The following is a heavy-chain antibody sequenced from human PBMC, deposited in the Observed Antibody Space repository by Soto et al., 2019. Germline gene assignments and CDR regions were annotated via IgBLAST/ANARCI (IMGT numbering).Heavy chain of an antibody. CDR1: GGTFSSYT. V-gene: IGHV1-69*02. CDR3: ASSQDYYYYYMDV. Sequence: SVKVSCKASGGTFSSYTISWVRQAPGQGLEWMGRIIPILGIANYAQKFQGRVTITADKSTSTAYMELSSLRSEDTAVYYCASSQDYYYYYMDVWGKGTTVTVSS. CDR2: IIPILGIA. J-gene: IGHJ6*03.